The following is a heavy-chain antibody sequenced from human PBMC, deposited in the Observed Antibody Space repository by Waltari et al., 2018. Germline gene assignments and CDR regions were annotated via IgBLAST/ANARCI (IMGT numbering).Heavy chain of an antibody. CDR3: ARVLDTYMIHDAFDL. D-gene: IGHD5-18*01. Sequence: QVQLVESGGGVVQPGRSLPLSGAPSGFTFSKHPVPWVRQAPGKGLEVVAVISHDGDTEVYADSVRGRFTISRDNSRNTLFLEMNGLRTEDTAIYYCARVLDTYMIHDAFDLWGQGTMVTVSS. J-gene: IGHJ3*01. CDR2: ISHDGDTE. V-gene: IGHV3-30-3*01. CDR1: GFTFSKHP.